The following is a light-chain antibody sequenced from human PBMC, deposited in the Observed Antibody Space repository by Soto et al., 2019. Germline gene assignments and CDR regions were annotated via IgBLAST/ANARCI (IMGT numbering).Light chain of an antibody. CDR2: AVS. Sequence: DIQMTQSPASLSASVGDRVTITCRSSQGIRNALGWYQQKPGKAPKCLIYAVSSLRSGVPSRFSGSGSGTEFTLTISSLEPEDSATYYCLQHNSSPRTLGQGTKVDI. CDR1: QGIRNA. V-gene: IGKV1-17*01. CDR3: LQHNSSPRT. J-gene: IGKJ1*01.